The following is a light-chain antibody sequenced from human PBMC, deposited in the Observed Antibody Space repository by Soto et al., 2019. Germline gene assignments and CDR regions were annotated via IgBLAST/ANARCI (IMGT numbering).Light chain of an antibody. J-gene: IGKJ5*01. CDR1: QSVSSY. CDR2: DAS. Sequence: EIVLTQSPASLSLSPGGRATLSCRASQSVSSYLVWYQQKPGQAPRLLIYDASNRATGIPARFSGSGSGTDFTLTISSLEPEDFAVYYCQQRSNLITFGQGTRLEIK. V-gene: IGKV3-11*01. CDR3: QQRSNLIT.